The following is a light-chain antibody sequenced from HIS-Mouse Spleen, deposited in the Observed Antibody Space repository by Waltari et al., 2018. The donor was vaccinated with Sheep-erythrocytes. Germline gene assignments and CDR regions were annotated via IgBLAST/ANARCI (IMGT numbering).Light chain of an antibody. J-gene: IGLJ3*02. CDR3: SSYAGSNNWV. CDR1: SSDVGGYYY. V-gene: IGLV2-8*01. CDR2: DVS. Sequence: QPAATPPPPAAGSPGQSATTSCSGTSSDVGGYYYVSWYQQHPGKAPKLMIYDVSKRPSGVPDRFSGSKSGNTASLTVSGLQAEDEADYYCSSYAGSNNWVFGGGTKLTVL.